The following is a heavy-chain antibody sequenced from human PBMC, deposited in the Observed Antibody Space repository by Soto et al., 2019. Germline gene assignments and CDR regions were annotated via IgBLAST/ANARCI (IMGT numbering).Heavy chain of an antibody. J-gene: IGHJ4*02. CDR1: GFTFSSYG. CDR2: ISYDGSNK. V-gene: IGHV3-30*18. D-gene: IGHD6-19*01. CDR3: AKDPASSGWGLDY. Sequence: GGSLRLSCAASGFTFSSYGMHWVRQAPGKGLEWVAVISYDGSNKYYADSVKGRFTISRDNSKNTLYLQMNSLRAEDTAVYYCAKDPASSGWGLDYWGQGTLVTVSS.